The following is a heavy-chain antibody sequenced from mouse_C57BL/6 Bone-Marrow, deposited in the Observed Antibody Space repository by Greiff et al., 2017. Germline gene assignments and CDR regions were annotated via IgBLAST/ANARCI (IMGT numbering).Heavy chain of an antibody. CDR2: ILPSIGRT. CDR1: DSEVFPIAY. CDR3: ARGDYYAWFAY. Sequence: QVQLQQSGSELRSPGSSVKLSCKDFDSEVFPIAYMIWVRQKPGHGFEWIGGILPSIGRTIYGEKFEDKATLDADTLSNTAYLELNSLTSEDSAIYYCARGDYYAWFAYWGQGTLVTVSA. V-gene: IGHV15-2*01. D-gene: IGHD1-1*01. J-gene: IGHJ3*01.